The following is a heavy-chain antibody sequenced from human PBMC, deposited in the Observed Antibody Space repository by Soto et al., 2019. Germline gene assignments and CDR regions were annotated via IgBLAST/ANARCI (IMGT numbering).Heavy chain of an antibody. CDR2: INTYNGNT. V-gene: IGHV1-18*01. D-gene: IGHD3-16*01. Sequence: QVQLVQSGAEVKNPGASVKVSCKASGYTFTRYGIGWARQAPGQGLEWMGWINTYNGNTNYAQNVQGRVTLTTDTSTSTAYMEMRSLRSNFTAIHYCAMVDVYVTPSPQDLWGQGTTVIVSS. J-gene: IGHJ6*02. CDR3: AMVDVYVTPSPQDL. CDR1: GYTFTRYG.